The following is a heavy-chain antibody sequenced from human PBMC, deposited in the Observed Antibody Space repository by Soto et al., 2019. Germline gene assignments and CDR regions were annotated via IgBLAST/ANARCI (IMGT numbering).Heavy chain of an antibody. J-gene: IGHJ4*02. D-gene: IGHD3-22*01. CDR3: ATHIHYYDSTGYQDY. V-gene: IGHV1-58*01. CDR2: IVVGSGNT. Sequence: ASVKVSCKASGFTFSSSAVRCVRQARGQRLEWIGWIVVGSGNTNYAQKFQERVTITRDMSTSTAYMELSSLRSEDTAVYYCATHIHYYDSTGYQDYWGQGTLVTVSS. CDR1: GFTFSSSA.